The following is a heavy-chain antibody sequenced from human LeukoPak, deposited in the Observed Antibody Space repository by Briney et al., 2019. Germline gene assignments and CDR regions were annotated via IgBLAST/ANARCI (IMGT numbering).Heavy chain of an antibody. V-gene: IGHV3-7*01. CDR2: IKQDGSEK. CDR3: ARGPIVVVSAMYFDY. CDR1: GFTFSSYW. Sequence: PGGSLRLSCAASGFTFSSYWMSWVRQAPGKGLEWVANIKQDGSEKYYVDSVKGRFTISRDNAKNSLYLQMNSLRAEDTAVYYCARGPIVVVSAMYFDYWGQGTLVTVSS. D-gene: IGHD2-2*01. J-gene: IGHJ4*02.